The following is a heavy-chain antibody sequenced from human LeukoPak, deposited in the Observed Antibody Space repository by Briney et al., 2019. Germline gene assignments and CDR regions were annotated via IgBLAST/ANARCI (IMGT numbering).Heavy chain of an antibody. CDR3: ASPSYDILTGYSYYYYGMDV. V-gene: IGHV3-23*01. CDR2: ISGSGGST. CDR1: GFTFSSYA. Sequence: GGSLRLSCAASGFTFSSYAMSWVRQAPGKGLEWVSAISGSGGSTYYADSVKGRFTISRDNSKNTLYLQMNSLRAEDTAVYYCASPSYDILTGYSYYYYGMDVWGQGTTVTVSS. J-gene: IGHJ6*02. D-gene: IGHD3-9*01.